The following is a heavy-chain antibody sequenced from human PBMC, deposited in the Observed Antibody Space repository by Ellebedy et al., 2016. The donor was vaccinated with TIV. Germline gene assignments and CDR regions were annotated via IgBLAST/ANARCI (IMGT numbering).Heavy chain of an antibody. CDR1: GGSISSYS. V-gene: IGHV4-34*01. J-gene: IGHJ4*02. CDR3: ARGYIAVAGTLPSDY. CDR2: INHSGST. Sequence: SETLSLXCTVSGGSISSYSWSWIRQPPGKGLEWIGEINHSGSTNYNPSLKSRVTISVDTSKNQFSLKLSSVTAADTAVYYCARGYIAVAGTLPSDYWGQGTLVTVSS. D-gene: IGHD6-19*01.